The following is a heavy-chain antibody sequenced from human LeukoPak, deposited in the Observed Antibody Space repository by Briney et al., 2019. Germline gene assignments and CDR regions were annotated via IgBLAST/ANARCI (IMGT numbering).Heavy chain of an antibody. V-gene: IGHV5-51*01. CDR1: GYSFTSYW. CDR3: ARLAYYYSSGWPLGRFDP. CDR2: IYPGDSDT. J-gene: IGHJ5*02. Sequence: GESLKISCKGSGYSFTSYWIGWVRQMPGKGLEWMGIIYPGDSDTRYSPSFQGQVTISADKSISTAYLQWSSLKASDTAMYYCARLAYYYSSGWPLGRFDPWGQGTLVTVSS. D-gene: IGHD6-19*01.